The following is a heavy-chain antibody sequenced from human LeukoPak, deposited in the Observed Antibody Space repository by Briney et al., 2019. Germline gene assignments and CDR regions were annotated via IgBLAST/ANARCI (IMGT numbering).Heavy chain of an antibody. J-gene: IGHJ5*02. CDR3: AETTTQDWFDP. V-gene: IGHV4-39*07. D-gene: IGHD1-7*01. CDR2: IYHDGNT. Sequence: SETLSLTCSVFGGSISSSSYYWGWIRQSPGKGLEWIASIYHDGNTFYNPSLKSRVAISVDTAKSQVSLRLRSVTAADTAVYYCAETTTQDWFDPWGPGTLVTVSS. CDR1: GGSISSSSYY.